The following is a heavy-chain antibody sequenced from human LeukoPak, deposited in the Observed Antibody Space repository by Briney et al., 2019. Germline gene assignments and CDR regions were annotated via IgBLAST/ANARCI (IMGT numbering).Heavy chain of an antibody. J-gene: IGHJ4*02. Sequence: PGGSLRLSCAASGFTFSSYSMNWVRQAPGKGLEWVSSISSSSSYIYYADSVKGRFTISRDNAKNSLYLQMNSLRAEDTAVYYCASNKGPPTPPDYWGQGTLVTVSS. CDR2: ISSSSSYI. D-gene: IGHD1/OR15-1a*01. CDR1: GFTFSSYS. V-gene: IGHV3-21*01. CDR3: ASNKGPPTPPDY.